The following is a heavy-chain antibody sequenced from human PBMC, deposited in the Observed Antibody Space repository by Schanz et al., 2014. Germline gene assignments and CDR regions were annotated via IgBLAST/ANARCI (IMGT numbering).Heavy chain of an antibody. J-gene: IGHJ3*02. D-gene: IGHD4-4*01. CDR3: ARRDNYLSAFDI. Sequence: QLQLQESGPGLVKPSETLSLTCTVSGASISGSSDYWGWIRQSPGKGLEWIGNIYYTGTTYYNPSLKSRVSLSVDTSKNRVSLKLPSVTAADTAVFYCARRDNYLSAFDIWGQGTMVTVSS. CDR1: GASISGSSDY. CDR2: IYYTGTT. V-gene: IGHV4-39*01.